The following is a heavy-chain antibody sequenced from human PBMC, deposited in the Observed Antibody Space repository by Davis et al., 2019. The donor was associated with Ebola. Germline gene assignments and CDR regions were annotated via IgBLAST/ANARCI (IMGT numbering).Heavy chain of an antibody. Sequence: AASVKVSCKASGGTSSSNAISWVRQAPGQGLEWMGGINPIFGTANYAQKFQGGVTITADESTSTAYMELSSLRSEDTAVYYCARGSRDSSGYYWGYWGQGTLVTVSS. CDR1: GGTSSSNA. V-gene: IGHV1-69*13. J-gene: IGHJ4*02. CDR2: INPIFGTA. D-gene: IGHD3-22*01. CDR3: ARGSRDSSGYYWGY.